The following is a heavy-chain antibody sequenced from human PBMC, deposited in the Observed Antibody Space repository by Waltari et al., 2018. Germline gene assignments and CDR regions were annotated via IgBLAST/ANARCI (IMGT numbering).Heavy chain of an antibody. CDR3: ARDGLGDWYFDL. CDR2: IKQDGSEK. D-gene: IGHD3-16*01. CDR1: GFTFSIYW. Sequence: EVQLVESGGGLVQPGGSLRLSCPASGFTFSIYWLSWVRQAPGKGLEWVANIKQDGSEKYYVDSVKGRFTISRDNAKNSLYLQMNSLRAEDTAVYYCARDGLGDWYFDLWGRGTLVTVSS. V-gene: IGHV3-7*01. J-gene: IGHJ2*01.